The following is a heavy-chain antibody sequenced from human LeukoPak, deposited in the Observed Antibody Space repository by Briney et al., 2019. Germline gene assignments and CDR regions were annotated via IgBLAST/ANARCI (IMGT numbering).Heavy chain of an antibody. CDR2: MSPNSDYI. D-gene: IGHD4-17*01. CDR1: GFTFSSSS. V-gene: IGHV3-21*01. Sequence: GGSLRLSCAASGFTFSSSSMNWVRQAPGKGLEWVSSMSPNSDYIYYADSMKGRFTVSRDNAKNSLYLQVDSLRAEETAMYYCASGGDFGYLGQGTLVTVSS. CDR3: ASGGDFGY. J-gene: IGHJ4*02.